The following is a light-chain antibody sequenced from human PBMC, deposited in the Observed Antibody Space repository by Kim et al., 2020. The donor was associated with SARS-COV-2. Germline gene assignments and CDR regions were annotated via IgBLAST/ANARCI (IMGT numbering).Light chain of an antibody. CDR2: DVS. V-gene: IGLV2-14*03. CDR1: SSDVGGYNY. CDR3: SSYTSSSTLDV. Sequence: QSITISCTGTSSDVGGYNYVSGYQQHPGKAPKLMIYDVSNRPSGVSNRFSGSKSGNTASLTISGLQAEDEADYYCSSYTSSSTLDVFGTGTQLTVL. J-gene: IGLJ1*01.